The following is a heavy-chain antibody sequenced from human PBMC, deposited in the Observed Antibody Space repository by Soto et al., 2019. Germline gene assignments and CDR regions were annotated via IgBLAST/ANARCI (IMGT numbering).Heavy chain of an antibody. Sequence: GGSLRLSCAASGFTFSNYWMSWVRQAPGKGLEWVANIKEAGSEKYYVGSVKGRFTISRDNAKNSLYLQMNSLRAEDTAVYYCAITMVWGPISDYYYGIDVWGQGTTVTVSS. CDR3: AITMVWGPISDYYYGIDV. D-gene: IGHD3-10*01. V-gene: IGHV3-7*02. CDR1: GFTFSNYW. J-gene: IGHJ6*02. CDR2: IKEAGSEK.